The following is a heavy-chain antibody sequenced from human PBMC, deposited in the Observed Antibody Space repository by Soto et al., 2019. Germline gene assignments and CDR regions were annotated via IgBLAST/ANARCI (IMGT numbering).Heavy chain of an antibody. CDR3: ARYGNSGATGHYYRIAG. CDR2: MYYSGRT. D-gene: IGHD3-10*01. J-gene: IGHJ6*02. Sequence: PSETLSLTCTVSGAFISSINYFGVCIRQAPGRGLEWIGTMYYSGRTYYNPSLKSRVTTSVDTSKNQFSLKLSAVTATDTAVYPCARYGNSGATGHYYRIAGCAQG. V-gene: IGHV4-39*01. CDR1: GAFISSINYF.